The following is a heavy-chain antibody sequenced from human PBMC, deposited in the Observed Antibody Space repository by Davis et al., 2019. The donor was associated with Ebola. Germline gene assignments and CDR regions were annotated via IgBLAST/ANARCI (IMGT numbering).Heavy chain of an antibody. Sequence: MPSETLSLTCAVYGGSFSGYFWSRIRQPPGKGLEWIGEINHSGSTNYKSSLKSRVTISIDTSKNQFSLKLSSVTAADTAVYYCARELGGQSALNYWGQGTLVTVSS. D-gene: IGHD1-26*01. J-gene: IGHJ4*02. CDR1: GGSFSGYF. CDR3: ARELGGQSALNY. V-gene: IGHV4-34*01. CDR2: INHSGST.